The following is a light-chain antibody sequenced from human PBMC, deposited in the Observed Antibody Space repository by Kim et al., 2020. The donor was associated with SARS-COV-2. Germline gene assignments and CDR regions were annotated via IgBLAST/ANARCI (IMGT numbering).Light chain of an antibody. J-gene: IGLJ1*01. CDR1: NIGSES. Sequence: SYELTQPPSVSVAPGQTARVTCGGDNIGSESVHWYQQKPGQAPVLVIYYDSDRPSGIPERFSGSNSGNTATLTISRVEAGDEADYYCQVWDSRSDHIVFG. V-gene: IGLV3-21*04. CDR3: QVWDSRSDHIV. CDR2: YDS.